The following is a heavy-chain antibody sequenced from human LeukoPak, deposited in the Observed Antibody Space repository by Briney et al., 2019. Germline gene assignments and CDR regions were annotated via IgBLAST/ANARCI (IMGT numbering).Heavy chain of an antibody. CDR3: TREVERGGSYWGGDY. CDR2: VTSKAYGGTA. Sequence: PGGSLRLSCTGSGFNFGEFAVNWVRQAPGKGLEWVGLVTSKAYGGTAEYAASVRDRFTISRDDSKSIAYLQLTSLRSEDTAVYFCTREVERGGSYWGGDYWGQGTLVTVSS. D-gene: IGHD1-26*01. CDR1: GFNFGEFA. V-gene: IGHV3-49*04. J-gene: IGHJ4*02.